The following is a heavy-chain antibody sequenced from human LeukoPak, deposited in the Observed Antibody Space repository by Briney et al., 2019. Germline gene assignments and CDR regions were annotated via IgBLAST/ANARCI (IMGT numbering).Heavy chain of an antibody. CDR3: SREWGNGNDLRPDS. CDR1: GFTFSDYY. D-gene: IGHD1-1*01. CDR2: IRSSIYGGTP. Sequence: PGGSLRLSCAASGFTFSDYYMSWIRQAPGKGLEWIGFIRSSIYGGTPKAAASVKGRFVFSRDDSKGVAYLRMNSLKTDDTAVYYCSREWGNGNDLRPDSWGQGTLVTVSS. V-gene: IGHV3-49*03. J-gene: IGHJ4*02.